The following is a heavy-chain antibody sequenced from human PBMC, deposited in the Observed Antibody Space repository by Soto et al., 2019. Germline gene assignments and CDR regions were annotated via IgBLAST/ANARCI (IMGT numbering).Heavy chain of an antibody. CDR2: INPSGGST. V-gene: IGHV1-46*01. CDR1: GYTFTSYY. Sequence: ASVKVSCKASGYTFTSYYMHWVRQAPGQGLEWMGIINPSGGSTSYAQKFQGRVNMARDTSTSTVYMELSSLRSEDTAVYYCAREIPTIGPHFDYWGQGTLVTVSS. CDR3: AREIPTIGPHFDY. D-gene: IGHD2-2*01. J-gene: IGHJ4*02.